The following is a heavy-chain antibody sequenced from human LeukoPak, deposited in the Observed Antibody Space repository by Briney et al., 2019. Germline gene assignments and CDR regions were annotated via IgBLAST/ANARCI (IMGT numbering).Heavy chain of an antibody. J-gene: IGHJ3*02. V-gene: IGHV4-59*08. CDR1: GGSISSYY. Sequence: SETLSLTSTVSGGSISSYYWSWIRQPPGKGLEWIGYIYYSGSTNYNPSLKSRVTISVETSKNQFSLKLSSVTAADTAVYYCAGNGALLWFGELHSAAFHIWGQGTMVTVFS. CDR3: AGNGALLWFGELHSAAFHI. D-gene: IGHD3-10*01. CDR2: IYYSGST.